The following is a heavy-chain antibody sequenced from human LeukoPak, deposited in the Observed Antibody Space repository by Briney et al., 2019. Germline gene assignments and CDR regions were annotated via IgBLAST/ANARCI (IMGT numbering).Heavy chain of an antibody. J-gene: IGHJ4*02. CDR1: GGSISSSSYS. CDR3: ARHRNGYYYDSSGYYYFDY. V-gene: IGHV4-39*01. CDR2: IYYSGST. D-gene: IGHD3-22*01. Sequence: SETLSLTCTVSGGSISSSSYSWGWIRQPPGKGLEWIGSIYYSGSTYYNPSLKSRVTISVDTSKNQFSLKLSSVTAADTAVYYCARHRNGYYYDSSGYYYFDYWGQGTLVTVSS.